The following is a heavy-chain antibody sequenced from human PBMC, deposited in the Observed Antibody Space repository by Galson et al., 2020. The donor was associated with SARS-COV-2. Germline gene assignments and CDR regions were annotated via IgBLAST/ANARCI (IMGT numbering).Heavy chain of an antibody. V-gene: IGHV3-33*06. Sequence: GGSLRLSCAASGFTFSSYGMHWVRQAPGKGLEWVAVIWYDGSNKYYADSVKGRFTISRDNSKNTLYLQMNSLRAEDTAVYYCAKELEMATGFGYWGQGTLVTVSS. D-gene: IGHD5-12*01. CDR1: GFTFSSYG. J-gene: IGHJ4*02. CDR2: IWYDGSNK. CDR3: AKELEMATGFGY.